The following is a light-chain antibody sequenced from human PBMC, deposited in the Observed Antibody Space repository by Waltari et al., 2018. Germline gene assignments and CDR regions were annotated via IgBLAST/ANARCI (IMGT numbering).Light chain of an antibody. V-gene: IGLV2-23*01. J-gene: IGLJ1*01. CDR2: EAS. CDR3: CSYAPSGTFV. CDR1: SSDVGGYNL. Sequence: QSALAQPASVSVSPGQTITIYCTGTSSDVGGYNLFSWYQQYPGKAPKLMIYEASKRPSGVSNRFSGSKSGNTASLTISGLQAEDEADYYCCSYAPSGTFVFGTGTKVTVL.